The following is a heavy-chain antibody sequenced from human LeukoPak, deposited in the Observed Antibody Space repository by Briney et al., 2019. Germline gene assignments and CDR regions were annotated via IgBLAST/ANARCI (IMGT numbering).Heavy chain of an antibody. CDR3: AKDQEGYGGNPNWYFDL. CDR1: GFTFSGYG. V-gene: IGHV3-30*02. D-gene: IGHD4-23*01. CDR2: IRYGGSDK. J-gene: IGHJ2*01. Sequence: GGSLRLSCAASGFTFSGYGMHWVRQAPGKGLQWVAFIRYGGSDKYYADSVKGRFTISRDNSKNTLYLQMNSQRAEDTAVYYCAKDQEGYGGNPNWYFDLWGRGTLVTVSS.